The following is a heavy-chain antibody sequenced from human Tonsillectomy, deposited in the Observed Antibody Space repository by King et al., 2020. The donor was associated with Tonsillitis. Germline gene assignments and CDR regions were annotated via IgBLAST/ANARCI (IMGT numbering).Heavy chain of an antibody. Sequence: VQLVESGPEVKKPGASVKVSCKASGYTFTSYGISWVRQTPGQGLEWMGWISTYNGNTNYAQKLQGRVTMTTDTSTSTAYMELRSLTSDDTAMYYCARGGRNYVLFEGWKYWGQGTLVTVPS. V-gene: IGHV1-18*04. CDR1: GYTFTSYG. CDR3: ARGGRNYVLFEGWKY. D-gene: IGHD4-11*01. CDR2: ISTYNGNT. J-gene: IGHJ4*02.